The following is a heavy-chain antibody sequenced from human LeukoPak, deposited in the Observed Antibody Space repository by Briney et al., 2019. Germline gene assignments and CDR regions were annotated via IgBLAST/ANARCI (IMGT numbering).Heavy chain of an antibody. D-gene: IGHD3-3*01. Sequence: GGSLRLSCAASGFTFDSYAIHWVRQAPGKGLEWVSAISGSGGSTYYADSVKGRFTISRDNSKNTLYLQMNSLRAEDTAVYYCAKVLAKARYFWSGYYYFDYWGQGTLVTVSS. CDR3: AKVLAKARYFWSGYYYFDY. CDR1: GFTFDSYA. J-gene: IGHJ4*02. CDR2: ISGSGGST. V-gene: IGHV3-23*01.